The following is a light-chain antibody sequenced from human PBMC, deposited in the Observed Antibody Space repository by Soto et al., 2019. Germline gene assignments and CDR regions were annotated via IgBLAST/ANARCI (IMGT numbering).Light chain of an antibody. CDR2: AAS. V-gene: IGKV1-39*01. CDR1: QSIGTF. J-gene: IGKJ5*01. Sequence: DFEMTQSTSSLSAFVGDRVTMTCPASQSIGTFLSWYQQKSGRAPKLLIYAASSLQIGVPSRFSGSGSGTNFTLTISSLQPEDFATYFCQQDYDTPITVGQGTRLEI. CDR3: QQDYDTPIT.